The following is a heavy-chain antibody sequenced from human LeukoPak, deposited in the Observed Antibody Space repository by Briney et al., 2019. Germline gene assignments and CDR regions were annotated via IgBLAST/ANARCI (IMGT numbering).Heavy chain of an antibody. CDR2: IKRKIDGGTT. D-gene: IGHD3-10*01. CDR3: TTNTAPDYYGSGSYYNVI. Sequence: GGSLRLSCAASGFTFSNAWMNWVRLAPGKGLEWVGRIKRKIDGGTTDYAAPVKGRFTISKDDSKNTLYLQMNSLKTEDTAVYYCTTNTAPDYYGSGSYYNVIWGQGTLVTVSS. CDR1: GFTFSNAW. V-gene: IGHV3-15*01. J-gene: IGHJ4*02.